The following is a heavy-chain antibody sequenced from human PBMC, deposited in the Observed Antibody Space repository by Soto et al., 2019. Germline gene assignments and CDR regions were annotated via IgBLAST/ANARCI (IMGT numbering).Heavy chain of an antibody. CDR3: ASPKGGYDGSNYYYYGMDV. CDR2: IIPIFGTA. Sequence: QVQLVQSRAEVKKPGSSVKVSCKASGGTFSSYAISWVRQAPGQGLEWMGGIIPIFGTANYAQKFQGRVTITADESTSTAYMELSSLRSEDTAVYYCASPKGGYDGSNYYYYGMDVWGQGTTVTVSS. CDR1: GGTFSSYA. J-gene: IGHJ6*02. D-gene: IGHD5-12*01. V-gene: IGHV1-69*01.